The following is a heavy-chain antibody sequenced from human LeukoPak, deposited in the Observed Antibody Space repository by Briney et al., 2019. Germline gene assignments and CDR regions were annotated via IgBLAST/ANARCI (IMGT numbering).Heavy chain of an antibody. CDR1: GFTFDDYA. D-gene: IGHD2-2*01. Sequence: GGSLRLSCAASGFTFDDYAMHWVRQAPGKGLEWVSLISGDGGSTYYADSVKGRFTISSDNSKNSLYLQMNSLRTEDTALYYCSKDKMWVVLTAAMGGSFDYWGRGAMVAVAS. CDR2: ISGDGGST. CDR3: SKDKMWVVLTAAMGGSFDY. V-gene: IGHV3-43*02. J-gene: IGHJ4*02.